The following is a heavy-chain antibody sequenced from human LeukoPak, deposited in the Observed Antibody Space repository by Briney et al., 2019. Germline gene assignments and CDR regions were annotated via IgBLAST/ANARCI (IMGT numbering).Heavy chain of an antibody. D-gene: IGHD3-16*02. Sequence: PGGSLRLSCAASGFTFSSYSMNGVRQAPGKGLEGVSSISSSSSYIYYADSVKGRFTISRDNAKNSLYLQMNSLRAEDTAVYYCARVGGVIEGEDAFDIWGQGTMVTVSS. CDR2: ISSSSSYI. CDR1: GFTFSSYS. CDR3: ARVGGVIEGEDAFDI. J-gene: IGHJ3*02. V-gene: IGHV3-21*01.